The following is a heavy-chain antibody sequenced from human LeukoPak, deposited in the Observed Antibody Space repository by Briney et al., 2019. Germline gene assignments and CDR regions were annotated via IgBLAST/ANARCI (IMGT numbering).Heavy chain of an antibody. D-gene: IGHD5-18*01. CDR2: ITLKRNSNTT. Sequence: QPGGSVSLLCVVSGLIFNVYYMHWVRQARGRGLEWGGRITLKRNSNTTGYAASVKGRFSISADASKNSLTLQMNRLTTEDTAVYYCARDGDTSLDFWGEGTLVTVSS. J-gene: IGHJ4*02. CDR1: GLIFNVYY. V-gene: IGHV3-72*01. CDR3: ARDGDTSLDF.